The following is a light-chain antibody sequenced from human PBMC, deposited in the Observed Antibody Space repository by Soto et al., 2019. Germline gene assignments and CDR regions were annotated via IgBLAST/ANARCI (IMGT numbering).Light chain of an antibody. CDR1: SSDVGSYNL. V-gene: IGLV2-23*01. CDR3: CSYASSNTWV. Sequence: QSALTQPASVSASPGQSITISCTGTSSDVGSYNLVSWYQQHPGKAPKLMIXXXXXXXXXXXXXXXXXKSGNTASLTLSGXXXXXXXXXYCCSYASSNTWVFGGGTKLTVL. J-gene: IGLJ3*02. CDR2: XXX.